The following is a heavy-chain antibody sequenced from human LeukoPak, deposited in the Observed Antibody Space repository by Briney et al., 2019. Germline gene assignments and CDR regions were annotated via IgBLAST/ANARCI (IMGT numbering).Heavy chain of an antibody. J-gene: IGHJ4*02. V-gene: IGHV3-21*01. Sequence: PGGSLGLSCAASGFDFNNYNMNWVRQAPGKGLEWVSSITSSGTYIYYADSVKGRFTISRENAKNSFYLQMNSLRAGDTAVYYCARVSCSGPSCYFDYWGQGTLVTVSS. D-gene: IGHD2-15*01. CDR2: ITSSGTYI. CDR3: ARVSCSGPSCYFDY. CDR1: GFDFNNYN.